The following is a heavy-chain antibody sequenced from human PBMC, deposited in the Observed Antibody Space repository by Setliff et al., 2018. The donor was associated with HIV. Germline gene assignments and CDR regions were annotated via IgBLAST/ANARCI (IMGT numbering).Heavy chain of an antibody. D-gene: IGHD3-22*01. CDR3: ARAPNSPYYSNFWYADH. CDR2: LYPGDSDI. Sequence: GESLKISCKTSGYSFTTYWIGWVRQMPGKGLEWIALLYPGDSDIRYSPSFQSQVTVSADKSIGTAYLQWNSLKASDTALYFCARAPNSPYYSNFWYADHWGQGTLVTVSS. CDR1: GYSFTTYW. V-gene: IGHV5-51*01. J-gene: IGHJ5*02.